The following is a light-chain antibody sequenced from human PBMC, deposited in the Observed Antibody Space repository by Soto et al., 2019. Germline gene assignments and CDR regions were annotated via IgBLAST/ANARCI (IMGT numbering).Light chain of an antibody. CDR1: QSVSSSY. J-gene: IGKJ3*01. CDR2: GAS. CDR3: QQYGSSPRFT. V-gene: IGKV3-20*01. Sequence: EIVLPQSPGTLSLSPGERAALPCRASQSVSSSYLAWYQQKPGQAPRLLIYGASSRATGIPDRFSGSGSGTDFTLTISRLEPEDFAVYYCQQYGSSPRFTFGPGTKVDIK.